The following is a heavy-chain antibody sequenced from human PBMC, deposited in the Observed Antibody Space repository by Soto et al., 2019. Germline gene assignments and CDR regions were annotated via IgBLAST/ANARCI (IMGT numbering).Heavy chain of an antibody. J-gene: IGHJ4*02. CDR2: ISDSGGTT. CDR1: GFTFSTYA. D-gene: IGHD3-3*01. Sequence: EVRLLESGGGLVQPGGSLRLSCAASGFTFSTYAMSWVRQAPGKGLEWVSGISDSGGTTYYADSVKGRFTISSDNSENTLYLQMNSLRAEDTAVYYCAKTWSGAHFDYWGQGSLVTVSS. V-gene: IGHV3-23*01. CDR3: AKTWSGAHFDY.